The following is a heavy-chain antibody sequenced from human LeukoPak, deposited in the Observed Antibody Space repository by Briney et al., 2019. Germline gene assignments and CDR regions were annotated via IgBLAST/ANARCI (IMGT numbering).Heavy chain of an antibody. CDR2: INHSGST. J-gene: IGHJ4*02. D-gene: IGHD6-19*01. Sequence: SETLSLTGAVYGGSFSGYYWSWIRQPPGKGLEWIGEINHSGSTNYNPSLKSRVTISVDTSKNQFSLKLSSVTAADTAVYYCARKVAGTSLYDYWGQGTLVTVSS. CDR3: ARKVAGTSLYDY. CDR1: GGSFSGYY. V-gene: IGHV4-34*01.